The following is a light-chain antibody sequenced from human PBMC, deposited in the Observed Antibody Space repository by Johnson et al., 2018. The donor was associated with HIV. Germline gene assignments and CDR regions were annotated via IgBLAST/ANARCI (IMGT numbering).Light chain of an antibody. CDR3: GTWDTSLGAQYV. J-gene: IGLJ1*01. Sequence: QSVLTQPPSVSAAPGQTVTISCSGSSSNIGNNYVSWYHHLPGTAPKLLIYDNDKRPSVTPDRFSGSKSDTSATLAITGLQTGDEADYYCGTWDTSLGAQYVFGRGTKVTVL. CDR2: DND. CDR1: SSNIGNNY. V-gene: IGLV1-51*01.